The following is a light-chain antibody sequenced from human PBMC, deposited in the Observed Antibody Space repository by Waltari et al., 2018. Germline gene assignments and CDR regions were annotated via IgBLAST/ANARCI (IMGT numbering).Light chain of an antibody. CDR2: GST. CDR3: QSYDSDLRGV. J-gene: IGLJ2*01. Sequence: QSVLTQPPSVSGAPGQRGTLSCTGTSSNIGAGFYVHWYQQHTGTAPNLLIEGSTYRPAGVPDRFSGDKSGTSASLAITGLQSEDDAYYYWQSYDSDLRGVFGGGTKLTVL. V-gene: IGLV1-40*01. CDR1: SSNIGAGFY.